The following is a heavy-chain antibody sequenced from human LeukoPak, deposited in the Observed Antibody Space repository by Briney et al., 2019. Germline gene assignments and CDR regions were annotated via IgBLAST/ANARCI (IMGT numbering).Heavy chain of an antibody. D-gene: IGHD2-15*01. CDR2: VSYSGST. J-gene: IGHJ4*02. CDR3: ARGYCSGGTCYRTFFDY. V-gene: IGHV4-59*01. CDR1: GGSISSYY. Sequence: SETLSLICTVSGGSISSYYWSWIRQPPGKGLEWIGSVSYSGSTNYNSTLKSRVTISVDTSKNQFSLKLSSVTAADTAVYYCARGYCSGGTCYRTFFDYWGQGTLVTVSS.